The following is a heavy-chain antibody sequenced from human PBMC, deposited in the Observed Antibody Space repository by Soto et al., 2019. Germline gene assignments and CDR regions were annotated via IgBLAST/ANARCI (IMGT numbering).Heavy chain of an antibody. CDR2: ISAYNGNT. Sequence: ASGKVSCKASGYTFTSYGISWVRQAPGQGLEWMGWISAYNGNTNYAQKLQGRVTMTTDTSTSTAYMELRSLRSDETALYYCASAMVVAASSWIVNWFDPWGKGTRFTVSS. V-gene: IGHV1-18*04. J-gene: IGHJ5*02. D-gene: IGHD2-15*01. CDR3: ASAMVVAASSWIVNWFDP. CDR1: GYTFTSYG.